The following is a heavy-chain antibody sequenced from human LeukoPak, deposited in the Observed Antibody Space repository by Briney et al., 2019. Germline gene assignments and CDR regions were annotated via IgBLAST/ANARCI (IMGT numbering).Heavy chain of an antibody. CDR2: IYNDGNKK. Sequence: PGGSLRLSCAASGFIFSNFGVHWARQTPGKGLEWVAVIYNDGNKKYYVDSLKDRFTVSRDNSKNTVYLQMSSLRVEDTAVYFCARDLGSGSSFFFDFWGRGTLVTVSS. J-gene: IGHJ4*02. V-gene: IGHV3-33*01. CDR1: GFIFSNFG. D-gene: IGHD3-10*01. CDR3: ARDLGSGSSFFFDF.